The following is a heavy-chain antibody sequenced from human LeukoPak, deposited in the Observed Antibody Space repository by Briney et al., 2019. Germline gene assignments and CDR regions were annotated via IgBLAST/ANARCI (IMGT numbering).Heavy chain of an antibody. CDR2: ISGSGGST. CDR1: GFTFSSYA. V-gene: IGHV3-23*01. D-gene: IGHD3-22*01. J-gene: IGHJ4*02. CDR3: AKDLGDSSGLDY. Sequence: AGGSLRLSCAASGFTFSSYAMSWVRQAPGKGLEWVSAISGSGGSTYYADSVKGRFTISRDNSKNTLYLQMNSLRAEDTAVYYCAKDLGDSSGLDYWGQGTLVTVSS.